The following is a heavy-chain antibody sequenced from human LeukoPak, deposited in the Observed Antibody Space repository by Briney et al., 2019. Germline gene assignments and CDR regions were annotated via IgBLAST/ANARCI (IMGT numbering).Heavy chain of an antibody. CDR1: GGSISSGDYS. Sequence: SETLSLTCTVSGGSISSGDYSWSWIRQPPGKGLEWIGYIYHSGSTYYNPSLKSRVTISVDRSKNQFSLKLTSVTAADTAVYYCARSSWTYSHPFDYWGQGTLVTVSS. D-gene: IGHD1-26*01. J-gene: IGHJ4*02. V-gene: IGHV4-30-2*02. CDR3: ARSSWTYSHPFDY. CDR2: IYHSGST.